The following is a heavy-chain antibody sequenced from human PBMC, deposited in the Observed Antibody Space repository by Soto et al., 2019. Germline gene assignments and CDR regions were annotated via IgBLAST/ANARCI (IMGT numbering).Heavy chain of an antibody. CDR2: INSDGSST. Sequence: GGSLRLSCAASGFTFSSYWMHWVRQAPGKGLVWVSRINSDGSSTSYADSVKGRFTISRDNAKNTLYLQMNSLRAEDTAVYYCARGGIAVADLDYWGQGTLVTVSS. CDR1: GFTFSSYW. V-gene: IGHV3-74*01. CDR3: ARGGIAVADLDY. D-gene: IGHD6-19*01. J-gene: IGHJ4*02.